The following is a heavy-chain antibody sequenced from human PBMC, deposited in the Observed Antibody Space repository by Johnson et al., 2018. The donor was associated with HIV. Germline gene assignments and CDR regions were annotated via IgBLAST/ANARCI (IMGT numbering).Heavy chain of an antibody. J-gene: IGHJ3*02. CDR3: AKGSGSGWLRDAFDI. D-gene: IGHD6-19*01. CDR1: GFTFSSHA. V-gene: IGHV3-30*02. CDR2: IVYDGRTH. Sequence: QVQLVEPVGAVLQPGPYLTLPSAPSGFTFSSHAMHWVPPAPGTGLSWVASIVYDGRTHYYANSLKARFTISRDNSKNTLYLEMNSLRAEDTAVYYCAKGSGSGWLRDAFDIWGQGTMVTVSS.